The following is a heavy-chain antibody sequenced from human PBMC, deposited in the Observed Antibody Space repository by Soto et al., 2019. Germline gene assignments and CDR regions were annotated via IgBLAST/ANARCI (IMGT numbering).Heavy chain of an antibody. CDR3: AIDFTSSSSDP. V-gene: IGHV1-69*01. D-gene: IGHD2-2*01. J-gene: IGHJ5*02. CDR2: SIPIFGTA. Sequence: QVQLVQSGAEVKKPGSSLKVSCKASGGTFSSYAITWVRQAPGQGLEWMGGSIPIFGTANYAQKFQGRLTITADESLTTDYMELSSLRSGDTAVYYCAIDFTSSSSDPCGHGTLVTVSS. CDR1: GGTFSSYA.